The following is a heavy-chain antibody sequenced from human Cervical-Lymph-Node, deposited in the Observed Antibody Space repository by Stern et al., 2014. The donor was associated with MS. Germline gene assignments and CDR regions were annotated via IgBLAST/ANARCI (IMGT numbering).Heavy chain of an antibody. CDR3: ARTSYYSDSGTWVGWFDP. D-gene: IGHD3-10*01. J-gene: IGHJ5*02. Sequence: ESGPVLVKPTETLTLTCTVSGFSLNNPTMGVSWIRQPPGKALAWLANIFSNDEKSYSTSLKSRLTISKDISKSQVVLTMSNMDPVDTATYSCARTSYYSDSGTWVGWFDPWGQGTLVTVSS. CDR1: GFSLNNPTMG. CDR2: IFSNDEK. V-gene: IGHV2-26*01.